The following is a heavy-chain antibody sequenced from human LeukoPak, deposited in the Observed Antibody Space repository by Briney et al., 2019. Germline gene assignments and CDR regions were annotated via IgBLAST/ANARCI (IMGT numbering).Heavy chain of an antibody. D-gene: IGHD1-26*01. Sequence: SETLSLTCAVSSDSFSGYYWSWIRQPRGKELEWIGYIYYSGSTKYNPSLKSRVTISVDTSKNQFSLRLSSVTAADTAMYYCAREKYGGSNDYWGQGTLVTVSS. CDR3: AREKYGGSNDY. J-gene: IGHJ4*02. V-gene: IGHV4-59*01. CDR2: IYYSGST. CDR1: SDSFSGYY.